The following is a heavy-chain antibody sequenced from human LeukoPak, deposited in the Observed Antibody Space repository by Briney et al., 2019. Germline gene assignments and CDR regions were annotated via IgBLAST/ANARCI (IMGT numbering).Heavy chain of an antibody. CDR1: GFTFSTYG. CDR3: ARAKGVADRSAYYLDY. V-gene: IGHV3-33*01. CDR2: IWFDGSNK. Sequence: PGGSLRLSCAASGFTFSTYGMHWVRQAPGKGLEWVAVIWFDGSNKYYGDSVKGRFTISRDNSKSTLYLQMNSLRADDTAVYFCARAKGVADRSAYYLDYWGQGTLVTVSS. D-gene: IGHD3-22*01. J-gene: IGHJ4*02.